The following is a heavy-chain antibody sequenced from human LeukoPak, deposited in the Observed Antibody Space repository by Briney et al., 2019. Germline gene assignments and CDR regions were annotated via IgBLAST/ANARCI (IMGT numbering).Heavy chain of an antibody. Sequence: ASVKVSCKVSGYALTQLVIHWVRQAPGKGLEWMGGFDPVDGETIYAQKFQDRVTMTEDTSTDTAYMGLSSLRSEDTAFYYCATSSGPYFLYWGQGTLVTVS. J-gene: IGHJ4*02. CDR2: FDPVDGET. D-gene: IGHD1-26*01. CDR3: ATSSGPYFLY. CDR1: GYALTQLV. V-gene: IGHV1-24*01.